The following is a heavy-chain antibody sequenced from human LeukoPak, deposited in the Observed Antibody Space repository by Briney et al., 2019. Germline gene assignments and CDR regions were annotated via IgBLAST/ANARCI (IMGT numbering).Heavy chain of an antibody. Sequence: PGGSLRLSCAASGFTFSSYAMSWVRQAPGKGLEWVAFIRYDGSNKYYADSVKGRFTISRDNSKNTLYLQMNSLRAEDTAVYYCAKDSKDSSWYMDWWGQGTLVTVSS. CDR2: IRYDGSNK. V-gene: IGHV3-30*02. D-gene: IGHD6-13*01. J-gene: IGHJ4*02. CDR1: GFTFSSYA. CDR3: AKDSKDSSWYMDW.